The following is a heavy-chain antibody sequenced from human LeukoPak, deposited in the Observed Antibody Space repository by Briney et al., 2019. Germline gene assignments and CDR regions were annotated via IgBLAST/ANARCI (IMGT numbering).Heavy chain of an antibody. V-gene: IGHV1-2*02. CDR2: INPNSGGT. CDR1: GYTFTGYY. CDR3: ARDRLRAAKSLGYCSGGSCYSLDY. D-gene: IGHD2-15*01. J-gene: IGHJ4*02. Sequence: ASVKVSCKASGYTFTGYYMHWVRQAPGQGLEWMGWINPNSGGTNYAQKFQGRVTMTRDTSISTAYMELSRLRSDDTAVYYCARDRLRAAKSLGYCSGGSCYSLDYWGQGTLVTVSS.